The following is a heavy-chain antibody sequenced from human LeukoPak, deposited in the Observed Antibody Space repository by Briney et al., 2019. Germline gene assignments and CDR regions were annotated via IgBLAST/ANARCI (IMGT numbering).Heavy chain of an antibody. D-gene: IGHD1-26*01. CDR1: GGSISSSSYY. J-gene: IGHJ4*02. CDR3: AREYSRTPGY. CDR2: IYYTGST. V-gene: IGHV4-39*02. Sequence: SETLFPTCTVSGGSISSSSYYWGWVRQPPGEGLEWIGTIYYTGSTYYNPSLKSRVTISVDTSKNQFSLKLSSVTAADTAVYYCAREYSRTPGYSGQETLVTVSS.